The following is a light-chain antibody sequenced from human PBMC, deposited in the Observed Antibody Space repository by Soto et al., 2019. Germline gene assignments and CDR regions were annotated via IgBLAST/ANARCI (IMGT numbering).Light chain of an antibody. CDR1: QGISSY. J-gene: IGKJ4*01. CDR3: QQHNSYPLT. Sequence: IQLPQSPSSLSASVGDRVTITCRASQGISSYLAWYQQKPGKAPKLLIYAASTLQSGVPSRFSGSGSGTDFTLTISSLQPEDFANYYCQQHNSYPLTFGGRTKVEIK. V-gene: IGKV1-9*01. CDR2: AAS.